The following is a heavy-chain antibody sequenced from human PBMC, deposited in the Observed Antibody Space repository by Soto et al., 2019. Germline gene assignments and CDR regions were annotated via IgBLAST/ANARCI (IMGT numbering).Heavy chain of an antibody. D-gene: IGHD3-22*01. J-gene: IGHJ4*02. CDR1: GFSFSTST. Sequence: GGSLRLSCAASGFSFSTSTMHWVRLTAGKGLERVALVSDYGSNADYADSVQGRFTISRDNSKSTLFLQMDSLRPEDTAIYYCAGVRPGDNGYPFFDYWGQGTLVTVSS. V-gene: IGHV3-30-3*01. CDR2: VSDYGSNA. CDR3: AGVRPGDNGYPFFDY.